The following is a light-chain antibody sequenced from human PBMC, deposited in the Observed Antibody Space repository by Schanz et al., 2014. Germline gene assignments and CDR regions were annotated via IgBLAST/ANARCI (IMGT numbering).Light chain of an antibody. V-gene: IGKV3-15*01. CDR1: QSVSTN. Sequence: EIVMTQSPATLSVSPGERATLSCRASQSVSTNLAWYQQKPGQAPRLLIYGATTRATGIPARLSGSGSGTEFTLTISSLQPEDFATYFCQQANTFPFTFGPGTKVDIK. CDR2: GAT. J-gene: IGKJ3*01. CDR3: QQANTFPFT.